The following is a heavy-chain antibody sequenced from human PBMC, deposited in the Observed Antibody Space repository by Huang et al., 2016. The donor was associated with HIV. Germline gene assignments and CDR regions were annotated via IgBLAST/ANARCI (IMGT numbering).Heavy chain of an antibody. CDR1: DYTFTSYG. Sequence: QVQLVQSGGEVKKPGASVKVSCKASDYTFTSYGISWVRQAPGQGLEWMGWISTNNEDTNYAQKFQGRVTMTTDTSTSTAYMGLRSLRSDDTAVYYCGGSSGYWSFDYWGQGTLVTVSS. D-gene: IGHD3-22*01. J-gene: IGHJ4*02. V-gene: IGHV1-18*04. CDR3: GGSSGYWSFDY. CDR2: ISTNNEDT.